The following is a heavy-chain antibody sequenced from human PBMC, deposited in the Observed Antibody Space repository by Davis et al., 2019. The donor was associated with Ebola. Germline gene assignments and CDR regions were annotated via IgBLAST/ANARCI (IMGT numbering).Heavy chain of an antibody. CDR3: ARVRWLLGKYFDY. Sequence: GESLKISCAGSGFTFSVYWMSWVRQAPGKGLEWVANIKQDGSEKYYVDSVKGRFTISRDNAKNSLYLQMNSLRAEDTAVYYCARVRWLLGKYFDYWGQGTLVTVSS. D-gene: IGHD3-22*01. CDR1: GFTFSVYW. CDR2: IKQDGSEK. J-gene: IGHJ4*02. V-gene: IGHV3-7*04.